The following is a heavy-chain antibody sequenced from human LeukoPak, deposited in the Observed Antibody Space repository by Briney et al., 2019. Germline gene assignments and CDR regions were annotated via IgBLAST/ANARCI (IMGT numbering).Heavy chain of an antibody. CDR1: GGSISSYY. Sequence: SETPSRTCTVSGGSISSYYWSWIRQPPGKGLEWIGYIYYSGSTDYNPSLKSRVTISVDTSKNQFSLKLSSVTAADTAVYYCARVMEGTLGGDFDYWGQGTLVTVSS. V-gene: IGHV4-59*01. CDR2: IYYSGST. CDR3: ARVMEGTLGGDFDY. J-gene: IGHJ4*02. D-gene: IGHD1-1*01.